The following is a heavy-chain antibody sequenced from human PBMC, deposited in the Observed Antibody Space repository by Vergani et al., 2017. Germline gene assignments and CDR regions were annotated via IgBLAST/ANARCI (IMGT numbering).Heavy chain of an antibody. CDR2: MNPNSGNT. D-gene: IGHD2-2*01. CDR1: GYTFTSYD. J-gene: IGHJ5*02. V-gene: IGHV1-8*01. Sequence: QVQLVQSGAEVKKPGASVKVSCKASGYTFTSYDINRVRQATGQGLEWMGWMNPNSGNTGYAQKFQGRVTMTRNTSISTAYMELSSLRSEDTAVYYCARVPSTSCHNWFDPWGQGTLVTVSS. CDR3: ARVPSTSCHNWFDP.